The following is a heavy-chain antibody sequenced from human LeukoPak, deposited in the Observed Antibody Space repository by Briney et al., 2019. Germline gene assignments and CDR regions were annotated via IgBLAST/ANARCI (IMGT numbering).Heavy chain of an antibody. CDR3: AKDLYGSGSSYMDV. CDR1: GGSISSYY. J-gene: IGHJ6*03. D-gene: IGHD3-10*01. Sequence: SETLSLTCTVSGGSISSYYWNWIRHPPGKGLEWIGYIYYSGSTNYNPSLKSRVTISVNTPENQFSLKLSSVTAAHTAVYYCAKDLYGSGSSYMDVWGKGTTVTISS. V-gene: IGHV4-59*01. CDR2: IYYSGST.